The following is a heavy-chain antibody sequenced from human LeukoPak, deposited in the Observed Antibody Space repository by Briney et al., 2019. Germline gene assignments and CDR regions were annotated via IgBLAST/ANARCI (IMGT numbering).Heavy chain of an antibody. D-gene: IGHD3-10*01. J-gene: IGHJ6*03. CDR1: GGSFSGYY. Sequence: SETLSLTCAVYGGSFSGYYWSWIRQPPGKGLEWIGEINHSGSTNYNPSLKSRVTISVDTSKNQFSLKLSSVTAADTAVYYCARHKGYYGSGSYWNYYYYMDVWGKGTTVTVSS. V-gene: IGHV4-34*01. CDR2: INHSGST. CDR3: ARHKGYYGSGSYWNYYYYMDV.